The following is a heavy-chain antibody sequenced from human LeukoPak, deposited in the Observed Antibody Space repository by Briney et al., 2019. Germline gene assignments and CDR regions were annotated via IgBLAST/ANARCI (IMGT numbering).Heavy chain of an antibody. CDR3: ARDFIVVPAADDAFDI. J-gene: IGHJ3*02. D-gene: IGHD2-2*01. CDR1: GGSISGYY. CDR2: IYYSGST. V-gene: IGHV4-59*12. Sequence: SETLSLTCTVSGGSISGYYWSWIRQPPGKGLEWLGYIYYSGSTNSNPSLKSRVTISVDMSKNQFSLKLSSVTAADTAVYYCARDFIVVPAADDAFDIWGQGTMVTVSS.